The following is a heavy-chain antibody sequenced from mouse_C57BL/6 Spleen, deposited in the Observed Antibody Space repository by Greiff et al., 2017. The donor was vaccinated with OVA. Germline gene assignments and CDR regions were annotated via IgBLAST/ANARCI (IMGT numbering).Heavy chain of an antibody. J-gene: IGHJ2*01. CDR2: IHPNSGST. D-gene: IGHD1-1*01. V-gene: IGHV1-64*01. Sequence: QVQLQQPGAELVKPGASVKLSCKASGYTFTSYWMHWVKQRPGQGLEWIGMIHPNSGSTNYNEKFKSKATLTVDKSSSTAYMQLSSLTSEDSAVYYCARKITTVVAHYFDYWGQGTTLTVSS. CDR1: GYTFTSYW. CDR3: ARKITTVVAHYFDY.